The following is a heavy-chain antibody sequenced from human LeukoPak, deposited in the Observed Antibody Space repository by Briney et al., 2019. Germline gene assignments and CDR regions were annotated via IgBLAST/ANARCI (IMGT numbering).Heavy chain of an antibody. Sequence: ASVKVSCKASGYTFTSYYMHWVRQAPGQGLEWMGIINPSGGSTSYAQKFQGRVTMTRDTSTSTVYMELSSLRSEDTAVCYCARESGEGAKNRPSDFDYWGQGTLVTVSS. D-gene: IGHD1-26*01. CDR3: ARESGEGAKNRPSDFDY. CDR1: GYTFTSYY. CDR2: INPSGGST. J-gene: IGHJ4*02. V-gene: IGHV1-46*01.